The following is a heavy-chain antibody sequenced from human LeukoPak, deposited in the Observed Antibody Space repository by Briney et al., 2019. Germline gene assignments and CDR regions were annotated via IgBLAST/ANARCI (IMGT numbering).Heavy chain of an antibody. CDR1: GDSISSGGYY. V-gene: IGHV4-30-2*01. Sequence: PSQTLSLTCTVSGDSISSGGYYWSWIRQPPGKGLEWIGYIYHSGSTYYNPSLKSRVTISVDRSKNQFSLKLSSVTAADTAVYYCARGEYSSSSALSGYYYYYYMDVWGKGTTVTVSS. J-gene: IGHJ6*03. CDR3: ARGEYSSSSALSGYYYYYYMDV. D-gene: IGHD6-6*01. CDR2: IYHSGST.